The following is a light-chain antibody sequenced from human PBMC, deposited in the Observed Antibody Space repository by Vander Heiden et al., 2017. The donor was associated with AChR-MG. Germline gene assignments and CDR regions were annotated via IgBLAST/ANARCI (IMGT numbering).Light chain of an antibody. Sequence: DIQITQSPSSVSASVGDRVTITWRASQPISTWLAWYQQKPGKAPKLLIYSAYSLQSDVPARFSGRGSGTDFTLTIASLQPEDVATYYCQQAKSFPLTFGGGTKVELQ. V-gene: IGKV1-12*01. CDR3: QQAKSFPLT. CDR1: QPISTW. CDR2: SAY. J-gene: IGKJ4*01.